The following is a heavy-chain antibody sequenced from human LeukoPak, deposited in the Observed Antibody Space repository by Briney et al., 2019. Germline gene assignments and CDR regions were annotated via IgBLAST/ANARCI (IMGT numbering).Heavy chain of an antibody. CDR1: GGSISSGDYY. J-gene: IGHJ5*02. CDR3: ARDLTYYYDGSGYYLNWFDP. V-gene: IGHV4-30-4*01. CDR2: IYYSGST. Sequence: SETLSLTCTVSGGSISSGDYYWSWIRQPPGKGLEWIGYIYYSGSTYYNPSLKSRVTISVDTSKNQFSLKLSSVTAADTAVYYCARDLTYYYDGSGYYLNWFDPWGQGTLVTVSS. D-gene: IGHD3-22*01.